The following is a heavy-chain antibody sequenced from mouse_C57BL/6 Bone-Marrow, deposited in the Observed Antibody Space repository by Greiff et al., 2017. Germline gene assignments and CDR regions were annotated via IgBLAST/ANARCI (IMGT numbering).Heavy chain of an antibody. CDR1: GYTFNEYT. CDR2: FYPGSGSI. CDR3: ARHEGSILFAY. Sequence: QVHVKQSGAELVKPGASVKLSCKASGYTFNEYTIHWVKQRSGQGLEWIGGFYPGSGSIKYNEKFKDTATLTADKSSSTVYMELSRLTSEDSAVYVGARHEGSILFAYWGQGTLVTVSA. V-gene: IGHV1-62-2*01. D-gene: IGHD2-10*02. J-gene: IGHJ3*01.